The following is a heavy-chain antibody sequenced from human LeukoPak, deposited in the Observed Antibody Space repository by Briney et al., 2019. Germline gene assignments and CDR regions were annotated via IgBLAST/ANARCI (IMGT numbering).Heavy chain of an antibody. D-gene: IGHD3-3*01. J-gene: IGHJ6*03. V-gene: IGHV1-2*02. CDR3: ATDPRTTVFGTFRYYYMDV. CDR2: INPDSGYT. CDR1: GYTFTGHY. Sequence: ASVKVSCKASGYTFTGHYLHWVRQAPGQGLEWMGWINPDSGYTNYAQKFQGRVTMTRDTSINTAYMELSRLTSDDTAVYYCATDPRTTVFGTFRYYYMDVWGEGTTVAVSS.